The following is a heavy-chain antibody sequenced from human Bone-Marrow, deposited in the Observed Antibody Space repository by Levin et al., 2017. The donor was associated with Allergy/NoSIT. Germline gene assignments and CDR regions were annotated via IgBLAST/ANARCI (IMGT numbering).Heavy chain of an antibody. D-gene: IGHD5-18*01. CDR2: IKQDGSEK. V-gene: IGHV3-7*04. Sequence: GGSLRLSCAASGFTFSSYWMSWVRQAPGKGLEWVANIKQDGSEKYYVDSVKGRFTISRDNAKNALYLQMNSLRAEDTAVYYCARDEEYSSYWGYDYYMDGWGKGTTVTVSS. J-gene: IGHJ6*03. CDR3: ARDEEYSSYWGYDYYMDG. CDR1: GFTFSSYW.